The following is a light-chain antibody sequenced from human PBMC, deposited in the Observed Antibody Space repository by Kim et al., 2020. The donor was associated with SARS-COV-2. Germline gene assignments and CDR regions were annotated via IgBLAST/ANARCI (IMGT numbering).Light chain of an antibody. CDR2: DAS. CDR3: EQYNSYSWT. J-gene: IGKJ1*01. CDR1: QSISSW. Sequence: ESVENRVTNTGRASQSISSWLVWYQQKRGKAPKRLIYDASSLESGVPSRFSGSGSGTEFTLTISSLQPDDCATYYCEQYNSYSWTFGQGTKVDIK. V-gene: IGKV1-5*01.